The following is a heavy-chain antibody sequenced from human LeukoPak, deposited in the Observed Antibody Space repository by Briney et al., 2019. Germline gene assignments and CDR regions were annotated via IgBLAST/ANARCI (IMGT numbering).Heavy chain of an antibody. CDR2: ISSSSSYI. CDR3: ARDGGGGGYCSSTSCPLAGTVYYYMDV. Sequence: PGGSLRLSCAASGFTFSSYSMNWVRRAPGKGLEWVSSISSSSSYIYYADSVKGRFTISRDNAKNSLYLQMNSLRAEDTAVYYCARDGGGGGYCSSTSCPLAGTVYYYMDVWGKGTTVTVSS. CDR1: GFTFSSYS. D-gene: IGHD2-2*01. V-gene: IGHV3-21*01. J-gene: IGHJ6*03.